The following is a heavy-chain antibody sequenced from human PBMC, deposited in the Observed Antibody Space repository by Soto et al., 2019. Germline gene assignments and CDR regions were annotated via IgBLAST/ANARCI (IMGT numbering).Heavy chain of an antibody. Sequence: QVQLQESGPGLVKPSQTLSLTCTVSGGSISSGGYYWGWIRQHPGKGLEWIGYIYYSGSTYYNPSLKSRVTISVDTSKNQFSLKLSSVTAADTAVYYCARLSGLMVYAIPDYWGQGTLVTVSS. V-gene: IGHV4-31*03. CDR2: IYYSGST. CDR3: ARLSGLMVYAIPDY. CDR1: GGSISSGGYY. J-gene: IGHJ4*02. D-gene: IGHD2-8*01.